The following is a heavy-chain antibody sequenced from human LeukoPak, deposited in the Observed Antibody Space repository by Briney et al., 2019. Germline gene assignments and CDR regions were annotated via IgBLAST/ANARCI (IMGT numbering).Heavy chain of an antibody. CDR3: AKDKFGGDQQLVRGYDY. CDR2: ISSSSSYI. D-gene: IGHD6-13*01. V-gene: IGHV3-21*04. Sequence: GGSLRLSCAASGFTFSSYSMNWVRQAPGKGLEWVSSISSSSSYIYYADSVKGRFTISRDNAKNSLYLQMNSLRVEDTALYYCAKDKFGGDQQLVRGYDYWGQGTLVTVSS. CDR1: GFTFSSYS. J-gene: IGHJ4*02.